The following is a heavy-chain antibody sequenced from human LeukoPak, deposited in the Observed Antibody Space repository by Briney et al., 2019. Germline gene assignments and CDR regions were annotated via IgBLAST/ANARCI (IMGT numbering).Heavy chain of an antibody. CDR2: IGSSGRNT. D-gene: IGHD4-17*01. J-gene: IGHJ4*02. V-gene: IGHV3-48*03. CDR3: ARDPPHGDHDY. Sequence: PGGSLRLSCAASGLTFSSYAMSWVRQAPGKGLEWISYIGSSGRNTHYADSVKGRFTSSRDNAKNSLYLQMNSLRAEDTAVYYCARDPPHGDHDYWGQGTLVTVSS. CDR1: GLTFSSYA.